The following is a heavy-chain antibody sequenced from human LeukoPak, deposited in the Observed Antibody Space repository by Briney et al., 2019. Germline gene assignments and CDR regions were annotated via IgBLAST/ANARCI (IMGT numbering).Heavy chain of an antibody. CDR2: IYYSGST. J-gene: IGHJ3*02. CDR3: ASAYVAARTDDAFDI. CDR1: GGSISSYY. V-gene: IGHV4-59*01. Sequence: PSETLSLTCTVSGGSISSYYWSWIRQPPGKGLEWIGYIYYSGSTNYNPSLKSRVTISVDTSKNQFSLKLSSVTAADTAVYYCASAYVAARTDDAFDIWGQGTMVTVSS. D-gene: IGHD2-15*01.